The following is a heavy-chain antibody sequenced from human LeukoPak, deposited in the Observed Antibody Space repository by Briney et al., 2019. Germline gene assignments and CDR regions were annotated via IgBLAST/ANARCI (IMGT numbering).Heavy chain of an antibody. CDR3: AREGSGSYYPLYYFDY. CDR1: GGSISSGDYY. J-gene: IGHJ4*02. Sequence: SETLSPTCTVSGGSISSGDYYWSWIRQPPGKGLEWIGYIYYSGSTYYNPSLKSRVTISVDMSKNQFFLKLSSVTAADTAVYYCAREGSGSYYPLYYFDYWGQGTLVTVSS. D-gene: IGHD3-10*01. V-gene: IGHV4-30-4*01. CDR2: IYYSGST.